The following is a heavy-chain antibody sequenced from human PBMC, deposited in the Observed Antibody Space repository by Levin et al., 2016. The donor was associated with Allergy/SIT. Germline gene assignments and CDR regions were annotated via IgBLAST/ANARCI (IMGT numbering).Heavy chain of an antibody. V-gene: IGHV4-39*01. J-gene: IGHJ4*02. CDR2: IYYSGST. CDR3: ARGSMIVVVTPFDY. CDR1: GGSISSSSYY. Sequence: SETLSLTCTVSGGSISSSSYYWGWIRQPPGKGLEWIGSIYYSGSTYYNPSLKSRVTISVDTSKNQFSLKLSSVTAADTAVYYCARGSMIVVVTPFDYWGQGTLVTVSS. D-gene: IGHD3-22*01.